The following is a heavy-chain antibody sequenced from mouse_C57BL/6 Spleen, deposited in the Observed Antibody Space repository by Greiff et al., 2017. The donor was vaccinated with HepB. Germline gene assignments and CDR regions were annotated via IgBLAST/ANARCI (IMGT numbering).Heavy chain of an antibody. J-gene: IGHJ4*01. CDR3: TRDGAVVAPYYAMDY. CDR2: ISSGGDYI. D-gene: IGHD1-1*01. CDR1: GFTFSSYA. Sequence: EVQLVESGEGLVKPGGSLKLSCAASGFTFSSYAMSWVRQTPEKRLEWVAYISSGGDYIYYADTVKGRFTISRDNARNTLYLQMSSLKSEDTAMYYCTRDGAVVAPYYAMDYWGQGTSVTVSS. V-gene: IGHV5-9-1*02.